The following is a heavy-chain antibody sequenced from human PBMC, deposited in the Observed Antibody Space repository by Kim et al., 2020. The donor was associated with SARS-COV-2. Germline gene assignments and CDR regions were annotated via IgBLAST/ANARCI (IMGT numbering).Heavy chain of an antibody. J-gene: IGHJ4*02. V-gene: IGHV3-9*01. D-gene: IGHD6-13*01. CDR1: GFTFGDYA. CDR2: ISWNSGSI. Sequence: GGSLRLSCAASGFTFGDYAMHWVRQAPGKGLEWVSGISWNSGSIGYADSVKGRFTISRDNAKNSLYLQMNSLRAEDTALYYCAKEGAAAALGDYWGQGTLVTVSS. CDR3: AKEGAAAALGDY.